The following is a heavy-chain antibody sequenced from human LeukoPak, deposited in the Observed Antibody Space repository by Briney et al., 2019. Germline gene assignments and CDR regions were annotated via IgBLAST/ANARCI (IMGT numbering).Heavy chain of an antibody. CDR2: ISYDGSNK. Sequence: GGSLRLSCAASGFTFSSYGMHWVRQAPGKGLEWVAVISYDGSNKYYADSVKGRFTISRDNSKNTLYLQMNSLRAEDTAVYYCAKEHSSGWYPYFDYWGQGTLVTVSS. CDR1: GFTFSSYG. D-gene: IGHD6-19*01. CDR3: AKEHSSGWYPYFDY. V-gene: IGHV3-30*18. J-gene: IGHJ4*02.